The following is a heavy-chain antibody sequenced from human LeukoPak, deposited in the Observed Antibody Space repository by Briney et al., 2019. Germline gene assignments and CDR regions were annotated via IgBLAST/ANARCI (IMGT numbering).Heavy chain of an antibody. J-gene: IGHJ3*02. V-gene: IGHV4-38-2*02. CDR2: IYHSGST. CDR3: ARRFMRTDAFDI. D-gene: IGHD3-16*01. CDR1: GYSIRSGDY. Sequence: PSETLSLTCTVSGYSIRSGDYWGWIRQPPGKGLEWIGNIYHSGSTYYNPSLKSRVIISVDTSKNHFSLKLSSVTAADTAVYYCARRFMRTDAFDIWGQGTMVTVSS.